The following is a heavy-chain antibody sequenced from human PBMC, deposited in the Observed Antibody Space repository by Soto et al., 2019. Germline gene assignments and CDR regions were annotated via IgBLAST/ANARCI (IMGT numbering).Heavy chain of an antibody. CDR3: ERRWNYYLDF. V-gene: IGHV3-33*05. D-gene: IGHD1-1*01. CDR2: ISYDGSD. Sequence: QMQLVESGGGMVQPGRSLRLSCVASGFPFRAFGMHWVRQAPGKGLEWVALISYDGSDYADSVKGRFTISRYEYRDTLFLHMANLRHYATCVYYCERRWNYYLDFWGQGTRVAVSS. CDR1: GFPFRAFG. J-gene: IGHJ4*02.